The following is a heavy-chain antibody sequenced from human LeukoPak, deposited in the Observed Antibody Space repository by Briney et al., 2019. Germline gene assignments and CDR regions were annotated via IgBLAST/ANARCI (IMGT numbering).Heavy chain of an antibody. CDR2: INHSGYT. V-gene: IGHV4-34*01. CDR3: ARGGSYYDFWSGRAPFTP. D-gene: IGHD3-3*01. CDR1: GESFRDYY. Sequence: PSETLSLTCVVYGESFRDYYWSWIRQPPGKGLEWIGEINHSGYTNYNPSLKSRITISVDTSKNQVSLNLSYMTAADTAVYHCARGGSYYDFWSGRAPFTPWGQGTLVTVSS. J-gene: IGHJ4*02.